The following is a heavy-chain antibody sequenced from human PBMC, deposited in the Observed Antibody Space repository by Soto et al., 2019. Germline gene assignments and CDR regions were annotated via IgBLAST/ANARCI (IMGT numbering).Heavy chain of an antibody. Sequence: EVQLVESGGGLVQPGGSLRLSCAASGFTFSNYFMSWVRQAPGKGLEWVSDIKQDGSEKYYVDSVKGRFTISRDNADNSMYLPMNSLRVEDTAVYYYARVLDQTARRDYNYYYMDVWGKGTTVTVSS. CDR3: ARVLDQTARRDYNYYYMDV. J-gene: IGHJ6*03. V-gene: IGHV3-7*01. D-gene: IGHD2-21*02. CDR1: GFTFSNYF. CDR2: IKQDGSEK.